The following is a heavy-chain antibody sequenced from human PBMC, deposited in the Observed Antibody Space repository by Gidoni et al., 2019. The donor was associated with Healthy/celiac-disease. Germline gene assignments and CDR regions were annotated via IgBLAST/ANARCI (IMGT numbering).Heavy chain of an antibody. J-gene: IGHJ3*02. Sequence: EVQLVESGGGLVQPGRSLRLSCTASGFTFGDYAMSWVRQAPGKGLEWVGFIRSKAYGGTTEYAASVKGRFTISRDDSKSIDYLQMNSLKTEDTAVYYCTRSLILYDSFTGAFDIWGQGTMVTVSS. V-gene: IGHV3-49*04. CDR2: IRSKAYGGTT. CDR1: GFTFGDYA. CDR3: TRSLILYDSFTGAFDI. D-gene: IGHD3-22*01.